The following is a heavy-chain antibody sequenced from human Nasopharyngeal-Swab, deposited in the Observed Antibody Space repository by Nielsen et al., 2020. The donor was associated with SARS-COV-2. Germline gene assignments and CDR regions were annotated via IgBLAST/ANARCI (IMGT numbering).Heavy chain of an antibody. Sequence: WVRQAPGQGLEWMGGIIPIFGTANYAQKFQGRVTIIADESTSTAYMELSSLRSEDTAVYYCAREGVVAVAGSDYYGMDVWGQGTTVTVSS. D-gene: IGHD2-15*01. CDR3: AREGVVAVAGSDYYGMDV. CDR2: IIPIFGTA. V-gene: IGHV1-69*01. J-gene: IGHJ6*02.